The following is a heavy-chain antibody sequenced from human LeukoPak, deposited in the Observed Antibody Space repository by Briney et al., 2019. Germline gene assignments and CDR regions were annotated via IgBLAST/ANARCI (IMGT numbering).Heavy chain of an antibody. CDR1: GGSISSYY. CDR3: ARGRYKLDY. D-gene: IGHD5-24*01. J-gene: IGHJ4*02. V-gene: IGHV4-59*01. Sequence: SSETLSLTCTVSGGSISSYYWSWIRQPPGKGLEWIGYIYYSGSTNYNPSLKSRVTISVDTSKNQFSLKLSSVTAADTAVYYCARGRYKLDYWGQGTLVTVSS. CDR2: IYYSGST.